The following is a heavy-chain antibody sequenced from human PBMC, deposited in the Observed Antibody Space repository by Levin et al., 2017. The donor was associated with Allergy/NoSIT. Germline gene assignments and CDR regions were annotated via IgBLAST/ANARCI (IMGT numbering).Heavy chain of an antibody. V-gene: IGHV3-30-3*01. CDR1: GFTFTYYA. J-gene: IGHJ4*02. CDR2: ISYDGSNK. D-gene: IGHD4-23*01. CDR3: AKDIDYGGNSVDY. Sequence: GGSLRLSCAASGFTFTYYAMHWVRQAPGKGLEWVAVISYDGSNKYYADSVRGRFTISRDNSKNTLYMKIDSLRPGDTAMYYCAKDIDYGGNSVDYWGQGTLVTVSP.